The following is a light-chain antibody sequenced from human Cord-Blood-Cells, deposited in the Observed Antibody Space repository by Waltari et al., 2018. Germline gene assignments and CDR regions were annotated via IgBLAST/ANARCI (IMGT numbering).Light chain of an antibody. V-gene: IGKV3-20*01. J-gene: IGKJ1*01. Sequence: EIVLTQSPGTLYLSPGDRATLSFRASQSVSSSYLAWYQQKPGQAPRLLIYGASSRATGIPDRFSGSGSGTDFTLTISRLQPEDFAAYYCQQYGSTPWTFGPGTKVEIK. CDR2: GAS. CDR3: QQYGSTPWT. CDR1: QSVSSSY.